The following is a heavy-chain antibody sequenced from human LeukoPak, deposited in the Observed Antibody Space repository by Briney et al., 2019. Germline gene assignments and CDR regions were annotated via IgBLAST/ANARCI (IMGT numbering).Heavy chain of an antibody. V-gene: IGHV3-23*01. D-gene: IGHD1-26*01. CDR2: IYENGGTT. J-gene: IGHJ4*02. CDR1: GFTFRSHA. Sequence: PGGSLRLSCVGSGFTFRSHAMSWVRQALEKGLEFVSGIYENGGTTYYADSVKGRFSISRDNSKNTLYLQMNSLRAEDTAVYYCAKVQWEPPDHWGQGTLVTVSS. CDR3: AKVQWEPPDH.